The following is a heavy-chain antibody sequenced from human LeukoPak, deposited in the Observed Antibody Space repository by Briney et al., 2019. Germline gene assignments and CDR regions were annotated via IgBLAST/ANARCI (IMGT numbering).Heavy chain of an antibody. CDR3: ARGLFGVINPADY. J-gene: IGHJ4*02. Sequence: GGSLRLSCAASGFTFSNYAMDWVRQAPGKGLEWVSSISSSGTYLYYADSVKGRFTISRDNAKDSLYLQMNSLRVEDTAVYFCARGLFGVINPADYWGKGTLVTVSS. CDR1: GFTFSNYA. V-gene: IGHV3-21*01. D-gene: IGHD3-3*01. CDR2: ISSSGTYL.